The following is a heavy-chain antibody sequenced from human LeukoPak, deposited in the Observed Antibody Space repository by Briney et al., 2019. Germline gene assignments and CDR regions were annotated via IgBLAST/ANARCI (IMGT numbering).Heavy chain of an antibody. Sequence: SETLSLTCAVYGGSFSGYYWSWIRQPPGKGLEWIGEINHSGSTNYNPSLKSRVTILVDTSKNQFSLKLSSVTAADTAVYYCARGSTSMPPGGYWGQGTLVTVSS. V-gene: IGHV4-34*01. CDR3: ARGSTSMPPGGY. CDR1: GGSFSGYY. CDR2: INHSGST. J-gene: IGHJ4*02. D-gene: IGHD2/OR15-2a*01.